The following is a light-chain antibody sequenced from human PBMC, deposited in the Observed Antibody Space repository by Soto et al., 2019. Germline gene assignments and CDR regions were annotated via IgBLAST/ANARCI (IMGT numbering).Light chain of an antibody. Sequence: DIVMTQTPLSSPVTLGQPASISCKSSQSLLHSDGNTYLSWLHQRPGQPLRLLIYKISKRFSGVPDRFSGSGAGTDFTLKISRVEAEDVGVYYCMQATQYPPYTFGQETKLEIK. J-gene: IGKJ2*01. CDR2: KIS. CDR1: QSLLHSDGNTY. CDR3: MQATQYPPYT. V-gene: IGKV2-24*01.